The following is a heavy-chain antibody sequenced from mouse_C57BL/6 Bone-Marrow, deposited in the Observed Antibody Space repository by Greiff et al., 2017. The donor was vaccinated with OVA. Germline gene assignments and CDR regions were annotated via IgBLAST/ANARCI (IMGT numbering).Heavy chain of an antibody. J-gene: IGHJ2*01. CDR1: GYAFSSSW. Sequence: LVEPGASVKISCKASGYAFSSSWMNWVKQRPGKGLEWIGRIYPGDGDTNYNGKFKGKATLTADKSSSTAYMQLSSLTSEDSAVYFCARYDGYRDYWGQGTTLTVSS. CDR2: IYPGDGDT. CDR3: ARYDGYRDY. V-gene: IGHV1-82*01. D-gene: IGHD2-3*01.